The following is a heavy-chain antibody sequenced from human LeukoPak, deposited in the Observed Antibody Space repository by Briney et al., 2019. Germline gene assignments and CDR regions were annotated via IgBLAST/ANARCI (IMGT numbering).Heavy chain of an antibody. CDR3: AKELAAAGKLDY. V-gene: IGHV3-23*01. CDR2: ISGSGGST. D-gene: IGHD6-13*01. Sequence: HPGGSLRLSCAASGLTFSSYAMSWVRQPPGKGLEWVSAISGSGGSTHYADSVKGRFTISRDNSKNTLYLQMNSLRAEDTAVYYCAKELAAAGKLDYWGQGTLVTVSS. CDR1: GLTFSSYA. J-gene: IGHJ4*02.